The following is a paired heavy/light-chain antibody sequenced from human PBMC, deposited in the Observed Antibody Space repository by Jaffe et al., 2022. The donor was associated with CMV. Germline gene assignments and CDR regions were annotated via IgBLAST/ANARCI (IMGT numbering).Heavy chain of an antibody. CDR2: INHSGST. D-gene: IGHD3-10*01. V-gene: IGHV4-34*01. CDR1: GGSFSGYY. CDR3: ARGLRYYGSGSSKRVSRAYYMDV. Sequence: QVQLQQWGAGLLKPSETLSLTCAVYGGSFSGYYWSWIRQPPGKGLEWIGEINHSGSTNYNPSLKSRVTISVDTSKNQFSLKLSSVTAADTAVYYCARGLRYYGSGSSKRVSRAYYMDVWGKGTTVTVSS. J-gene: IGHJ6*03.
Light chain of an antibody. CDR2: GAS. V-gene: IGKV3-20*01. CDR1: QSVSSSY. CDR3: QQYGSSGYT. J-gene: IGKJ2*01. Sequence: EIVLTQSPGTLSLSPGERATLSCRASQSVSSSYLAWYQQKPGQAPRLLIYGASSRATGIPDRFSGSGSGTDFTLTISRLEPEDFAVYYCQQYGSSGYTFGQGTKLEIK.